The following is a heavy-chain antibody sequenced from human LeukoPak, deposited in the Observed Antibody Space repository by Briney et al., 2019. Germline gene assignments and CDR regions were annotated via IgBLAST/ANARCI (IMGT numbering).Heavy chain of an antibody. J-gene: IGHJ2*01. CDR1: GGSISSYY. V-gene: IGHV4-59*01. CDR2: IYYSGST. D-gene: IGHD3-3*01. CDR3: ARDAKFDFWSDGGYFDL. Sequence: PSETLSLTCTVSGGSISSYYWSWIRQPPGKGLEWIGCIYYSGSTNYNPSLKSRVTISVDTSKNQFSLKLSSVTAADTAVYYCARDAKFDFWSDGGYFDLWGRGTLVTVSS.